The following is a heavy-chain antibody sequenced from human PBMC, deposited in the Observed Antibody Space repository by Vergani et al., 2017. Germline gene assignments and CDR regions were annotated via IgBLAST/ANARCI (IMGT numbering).Heavy chain of an antibody. D-gene: IGHD6-19*01. CDR1: GGIFSSYA. CDR3: ARGGGQIAVFDY. J-gene: IGHJ4*02. Sequence: QVQLVQSGAEVKKPASSVKVSCKASGGIFSSYAFSWVRQAPGQGLEWMGWIHPNSGGTNYAQKFQGRVTMTRDTSISTAYMELSRLRSDDTAVYYCARGGGQIAVFDYWGQGTLVTVSS. CDR2: IHPNSGGT. V-gene: IGHV1-2*02.